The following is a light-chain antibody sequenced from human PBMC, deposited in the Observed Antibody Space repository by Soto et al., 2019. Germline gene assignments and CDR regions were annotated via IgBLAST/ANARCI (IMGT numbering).Light chain of an antibody. Sequence: QSVLTQPASVSGSPGQSITISCTGTSSDVGSYNLVSWYKQHPGKAPKLMIYEVSERPSGVSNRFSGSRSGNTASLTISGLQAEDEADYYCCSYAGSSTLVFGTGTKVTVL. CDR1: SSDVGSYNL. V-gene: IGLV2-23*02. CDR2: EVS. J-gene: IGLJ1*01. CDR3: CSYAGSSTLV.